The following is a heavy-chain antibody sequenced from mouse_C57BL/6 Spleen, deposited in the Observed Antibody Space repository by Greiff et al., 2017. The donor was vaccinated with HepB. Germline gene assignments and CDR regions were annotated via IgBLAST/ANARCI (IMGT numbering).Heavy chain of an antibody. CDR1: GYTFTSYW. V-gene: IGHV1-61*01. D-gene: IGHD1-1*01. CDR2: IYPSDSET. J-gene: IGHJ4*01. Sequence: VQLQQSGAELVRPGSSVKLSCKASGYTFTSYWMDWVKQRPGQGLEWIGNIYPSDSETHYNQKFKDKATLTVDKSSSTAYMQLSSLTSEDSAVYYCASTSYGSSYGAMDYWGQGTSVTVSS. CDR3: ASTSYGSSYGAMDY.